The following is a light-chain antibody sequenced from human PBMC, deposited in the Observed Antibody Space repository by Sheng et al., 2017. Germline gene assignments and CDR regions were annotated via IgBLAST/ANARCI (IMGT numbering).Light chain of an antibody. CDR3: QQHYSTPWT. J-gene: IGKJ1*01. CDR2: WAS. Sequence: DIVMTQSPDSLAVSLGERATIKCKTSQSVLHSSNNKNFLAWYQQKPGQPPKALIYWASTRESGVPDRFSGSGSGTDFTLTISSLQAEDVAVYYCQQHYSTPWTFGQGTKVEIK. V-gene: IGKV4-1*01. CDR1: QSVLHSSNNKNF.